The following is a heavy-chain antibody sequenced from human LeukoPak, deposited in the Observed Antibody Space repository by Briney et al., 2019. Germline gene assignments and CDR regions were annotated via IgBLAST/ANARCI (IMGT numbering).Heavy chain of an antibody. V-gene: IGHV1-18*01. D-gene: IGHD1-26*01. Sequence: ASVKVSCKASGYTFINYDFSWVRQAPGQGLEWMGWISTYNGNTNYAQKFQGRVTMTRDTSISTAYMELSRLRSDDTAVYYCAREGLQGATKDYWGQGTLVTVSS. CDR3: AREGLQGATKDY. CDR1: GYTFINYD. CDR2: ISTYNGNT. J-gene: IGHJ4*02.